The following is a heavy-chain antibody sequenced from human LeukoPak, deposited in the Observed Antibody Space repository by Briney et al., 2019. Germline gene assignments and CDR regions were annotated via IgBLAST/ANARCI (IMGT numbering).Heavy chain of an antibody. CDR2: INPSGGST. Sequence: ASVKVSCKASGYTFTSYYMHWVRQAPGQGLEWMGIINPSGGSTSYAQKFQGRVTMTMDTSTSTVYMELSSLRSEDTAVYYCARGSSLPTIFGVVTPFDYWGQGTLATVSS. CDR3: ARGSSLPTIFGVVTPFDY. CDR1: GYTFTSYY. J-gene: IGHJ4*02. D-gene: IGHD3-3*01. V-gene: IGHV1-46*01.